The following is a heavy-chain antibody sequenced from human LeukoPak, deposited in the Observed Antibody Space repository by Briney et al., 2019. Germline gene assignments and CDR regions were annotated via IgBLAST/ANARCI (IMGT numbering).Heavy chain of an antibody. D-gene: IGHD6-19*01. CDR1: GFTFSSYS. J-gene: IGHJ6*02. CDR2: ISSSSSTI. Sequence: GGSLRLSCAASGFTFSSYSMNWVRQAPGKELEWVSYISSSSSTIYYADSVKGRFTISRDNAKNSLYLQMNSLRAEDTAVYYCARDGGLSAVAGDYYYYGMDVWGQGTTVTVSS. CDR3: ARDGGLSAVAGDYYYYGMDV. V-gene: IGHV3-48*04.